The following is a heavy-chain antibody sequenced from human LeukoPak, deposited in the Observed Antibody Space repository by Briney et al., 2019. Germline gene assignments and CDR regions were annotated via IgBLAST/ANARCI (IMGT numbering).Heavy chain of an antibody. J-gene: IGHJ4*02. CDR2: IYYSGST. V-gene: IGHV4-59*08. Sequence: SETLSLTCTVSGGSISHYYWSWIRQPPGKGLEWIGYIYYSGSTNYNSSLKSRVTISVDTSKNQFSLKLSSVTAADTAVYYCARHGYNSGWFDYWGQGTLVTVSS. D-gene: IGHD6-19*01. CDR1: GGSISHYY. CDR3: ARHGYNSGWFDY.